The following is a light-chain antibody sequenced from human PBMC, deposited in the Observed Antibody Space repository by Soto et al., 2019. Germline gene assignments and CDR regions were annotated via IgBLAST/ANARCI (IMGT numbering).Light chain of an antibody. J-gene: IGLJ2*01. V-gene: IGLV1-40*01. CDR2: GNR. Sequence: QAVVTQPPSVSGAPGQRVTLSCTGNTSNLGAGYDVHWYQQLPGAAPKLVIFGNRNRPSGVPERFSGSKSGTSASLAITGLQAEDEADYFCSSYTTNNAHVFGGGTKVTVL. CDR1: TSNLGAGYD. CDR3: SSYTTNNAHV.